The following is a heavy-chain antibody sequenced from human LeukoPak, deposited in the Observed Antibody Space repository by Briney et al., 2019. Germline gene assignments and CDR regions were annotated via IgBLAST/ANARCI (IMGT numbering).Heavy chain of an antibody. V-gene: IGHV1-2*02. CDR3: ARDGEYYYDSSGYYYFDY. CDR1: GYTFIDYY. CDR2: INPNSDVT. Sequence: ASVKVSCKASGYTFIDYYIHRVRQAPGQGLEWMGSINPNSDVTNYAQNFQGRVTMTRDTSISTAYMELSRLRSDDTAVYYCARDGEYYYDSSGYYYFDYWGQGTLVTVSS. D-gene: IGHD3-22*01. J-gene: IGHJ4*02.